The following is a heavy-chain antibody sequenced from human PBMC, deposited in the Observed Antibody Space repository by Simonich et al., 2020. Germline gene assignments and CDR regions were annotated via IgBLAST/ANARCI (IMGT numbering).Heavy chain of an antibody. V-gene: IGHV5-51*03. Sequence: EVQLVQSGAEVKKPGEPMKISCKGSGNSLPSYWIGWVRPMPGKGLERMVIIYPIDSSNRYNPSFKGQVTIRADKSISTAYLQWSSLKASDTAMYYCVRPDSGYDYFDYWGQGTLVTVSS. D-gene: IGHD5-12*01. J-gene: IGHJ4*02. CDR1: GNSLPSYW. CDR3: VRPDSGYDYFDY. CDR2: IYPIDSSN.